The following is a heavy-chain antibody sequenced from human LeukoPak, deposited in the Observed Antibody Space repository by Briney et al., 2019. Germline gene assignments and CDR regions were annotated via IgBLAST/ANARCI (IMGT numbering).Heavy chain of an antibody. Sequence: PGGSLRLSCAASGFTFSSYAMSWVRQAPGKGLEWVSYISSSSSTIYYADSVKGRFTISRDNAKNSLYLQMNSLRAEDTAVYYCARDRDSSGYYVYYFDYWGQGTLVTVSS. CDR3: ARDRDSSGYYVYYFDY. CDR1: GFTFSSYA. J-gene: IGHJ4*02. CDR2: ISSSSSTI. D-gene: IGHD3-22*01. V-gene: IGHV3-48*01.